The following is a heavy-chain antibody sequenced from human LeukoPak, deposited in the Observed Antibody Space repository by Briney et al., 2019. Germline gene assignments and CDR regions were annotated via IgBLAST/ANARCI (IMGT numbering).Heavy chain of an antibody. J-gene: IGHJ6*03. CDR2: INPNSGGT. CDR3: ARLGYSFLYYYYYYMDV. Sequence: GASVKVSCKASGYTFTGYYMHWVRQAPGQGLEWMGRINPNSGGTNYAQKFQGRVTMTRDTSISTAYMELSRLRSDDTAVYYRARLGYSFLYYYYYYMDVWGKGTTVTISS. V-gene: IGHV1-2*06. CDR1: GYTFTGYY. D-gene: IGHD5-18*01.